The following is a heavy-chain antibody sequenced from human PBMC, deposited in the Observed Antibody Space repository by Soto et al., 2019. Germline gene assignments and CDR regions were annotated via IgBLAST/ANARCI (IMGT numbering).Heavy chain of an antibody. CDR1: GYTFTSYA. D-gene: IGHD5-18*01. CDR2: INAGNGNT. V-gene: IGHV1-3*01. CDR3: AADVGGYIYGLGKY. J-gene: IGHJ4*02. Sequence: ASVKVSCKASGYTFTSYAMNWVRQAPGQRLEWMGWINAGNGNTKYSQKFQGRVTITRDTSASTAYMELSSLRSEDTAVYYCAADVGGYIYGLGKYWGQGTLVTVSS.